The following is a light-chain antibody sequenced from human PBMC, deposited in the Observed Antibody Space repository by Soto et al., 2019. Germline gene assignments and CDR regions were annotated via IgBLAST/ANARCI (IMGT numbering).Light chain of an antibody. CDR1: SSDVGSYNL. V-gene: IGLV2-23*02. CDR2: EVS. J-gene: IGLJ1*01. Sequence: QSVLTQPASVSGSPGQSITISCTGTSSDVGSYNLVSWYQQHPGKAPKLMIYEVSKRPSGVSNRFSGSKSGNTASLTISGLQAEDEADYYCCSYARSTTPLLLGTGTKVTVL. CDR3: CSYARSTTPLL.